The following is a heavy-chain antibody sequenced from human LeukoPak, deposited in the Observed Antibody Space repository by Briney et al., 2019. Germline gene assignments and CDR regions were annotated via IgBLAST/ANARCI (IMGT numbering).Heavy chain of an antibody. V-gene: IGHV1-2*04. D-gene: IGHD2-2*01. J-gene: IGHJ4*02. Sequence: ASVKVSCKASGYTFTGYYMHWVRQAPGQGLEWMGWINPNSGGTNYAQKFKGWVTMIRDTSISTAYMELSRLRSDDAAVYYCARGRIVVVPAATPAYYFDYWGQGTLVTVSS. CDR3: ARGRIVVVPAATPAYYFDY. CDR2: INPNSGGT. CDR1: GYTFTGYY.